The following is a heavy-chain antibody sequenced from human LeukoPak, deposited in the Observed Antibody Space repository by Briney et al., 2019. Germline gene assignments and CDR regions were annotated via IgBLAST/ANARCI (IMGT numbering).Heavy chain of an antibody. J-gene: IGHJ4*02. D-gene: IGHD5-18*01. CDR2: IRSKANSYAT. CDR3: TRQRVDTAMVNFDY. CDR1: GFTFSGSA. V-gene: IGHV3-73*01. Sequence: GGSLRLSCAAYGFTFSGSAMHWVRQASGKGLEWVGRIRSKANSYATAYAASVKGRFTISRDDSKNTAYLQMNSLKTDDTAVYYCTRQRVDTAMVNFDYWGQGTLVTVSS.